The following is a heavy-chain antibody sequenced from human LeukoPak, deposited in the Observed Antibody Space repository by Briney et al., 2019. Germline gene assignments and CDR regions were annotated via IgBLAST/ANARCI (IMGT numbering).Heavy chain of an antibody. D-gene: IGHD3-16*02. J-gene: IGHJ4*02. V-gene: IGHV3-11*01. Sequence: GGSLRLSCAASGFTFSDYYMSWIRQAPGKGLEWVSYISSSGSTIYCADSVKGRFIISRDNAKNSLYLQMNSLRAEDTAVYYCARPRLGELSNPDYWGQGTLVTVSS. CDR3: ARPRLGELSNPDY. CDR2: ISSSGSTI. CDR1: GFTFSDYY.